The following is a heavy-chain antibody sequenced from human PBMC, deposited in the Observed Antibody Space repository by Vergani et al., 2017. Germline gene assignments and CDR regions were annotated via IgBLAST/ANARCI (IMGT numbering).Heavy chain of an antibody. Sequence: QVQLVQSGAEVKKPGSSVKVSCKASGGTFSSYAISWVRQAPGQGLEWMGGIIPIFGTANYAQQFQGRVTITADESTSTAYMELSSLRSEDTAVYYCARGDSSSCSLGGLYAFDIWGQGTMVTVSS. D-gene: IGHD6-13*01. V-gene: IGHV1-69*01. J-gene: IGHJ3*02. CDR2: IIPIFGTA. CDR1: GGTFSSYA. CDR3: ARGDSSSCSLGGLYAFDI.